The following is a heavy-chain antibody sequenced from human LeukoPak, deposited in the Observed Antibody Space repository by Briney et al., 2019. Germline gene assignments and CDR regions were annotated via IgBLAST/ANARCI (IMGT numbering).Heavy chain of an antibody. CDR3: ARRDAEIFGVVMFAFDI. D-gene: IGHD3-3*01. CDR2: IYSSGST. V-gene: IGHV4-4*07. CDR1: GGSISNYY. J-gene: IGHJ3*02. Sequence: KPSGTLSLTCTVSGGSISNYYWSWIRHPTGKRLEWIGRIYSSGSTNYNPSLKSRITMSVDTSKNQFSLKLSSVTAADTAVYYCARRDAEIFGVVMFAFDIWGQGTMVTVSS.